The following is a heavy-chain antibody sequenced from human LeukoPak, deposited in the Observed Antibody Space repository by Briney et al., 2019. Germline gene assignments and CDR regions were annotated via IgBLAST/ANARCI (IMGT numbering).Heavy chain of an antibody. CDR3: ARDRDYGDYNTQDLFVH. J-gene: IGHJ4*02. V-gene: IGHV1-18*01. D-gene: IGHD4-17*01. CDR2: ISAYNGNT. Sequence: ASVKVSCKASGYTFSNFGISWVRQAPGQGLEWMGWISAYNGNTNYAQGLQGRVTMTTDTSTSTAYMELRSLRSDDTAVYYCARDRDYGDYNTQDLFVHWGQGTLVTVSS. CDR1: GYTFSNFG.